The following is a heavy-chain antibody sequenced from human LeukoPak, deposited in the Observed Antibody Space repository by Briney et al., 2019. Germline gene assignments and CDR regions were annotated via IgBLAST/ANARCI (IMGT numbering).Heavy chain of an antibody. Sequence: GESLKISCKGSGYSFTTYWIGWVRQMPGKGLEWMGIIYPDDSDTKYSPSFQGQVTISADKSISTAYLQWSSLKASDTAMYYCARLLYCYDSSGYYYAPKAFDIWGQGTMVSVSS. V-gene: IGHV5-51*01. CDR1: GYSFTTYW. D-gene: IGHD3-22*01. CDR2: IYPDDSDT. J-gene: IGHJ3*02. CDR3: ARLLYCYDSSGYYYAPKAFDI.